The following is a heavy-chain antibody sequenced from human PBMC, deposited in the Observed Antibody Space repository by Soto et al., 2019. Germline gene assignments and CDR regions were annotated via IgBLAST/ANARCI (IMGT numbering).Heavy chain of an antibody. D-gene: IGHD3-3*01. V-gene: IGHV1-8*01. J-gene: IGHJ6*03. CDR2: MNPNSGNT. CDR1: GYTFTSYD. Sequence: GASVKVSCKASGYTFTSYDINWVRQATGQGLEWMGWMNPNSGNTGYAQKFQGRVTMTRNTSISTAYMELSSLRSEDTAVYYCARGPNVGVVIIDYYYYYYMDVWGKGTTVTVSS. CDR3: ARGPNVGVVIIDYYYYYYMDV.